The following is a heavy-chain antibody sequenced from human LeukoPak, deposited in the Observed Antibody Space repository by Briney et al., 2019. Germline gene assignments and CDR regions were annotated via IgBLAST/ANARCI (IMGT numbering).Heavy chain of an antibody. CDR2: ISGSGGST. D-gene: IGHD3-9*01. Sequence: GGSLRLSCAASGFTFSSYAMSWVRQAPGKGLEWVSAISGSGGSTYYADSVKGRFTISRDNSKNTLYLQMNSLSAEDTAVYYCSYYDILTGYWFDPWGQGTLVTVSS. V-gene: IGHV3-23*01. J-gene: IGHJ5*02. CDR3: SYYDILTGYWFDP. CDR1: GFTFSSYA.